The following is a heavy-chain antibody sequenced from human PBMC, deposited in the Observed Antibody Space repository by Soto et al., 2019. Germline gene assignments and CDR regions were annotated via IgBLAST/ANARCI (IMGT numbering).Heavy chain of an antibody. V-gene: IGHV3-7*01. Sequence: GGSLRLSCAASGFTFSSYWMSWVRQAPGKGLEWVANIKQDGSEKYYVDSVKGRFTISRDNAKNSLYLQMNSLRAEDTAVYYCARAPDDSGWYFYFDEWGQGTLVTVSS. D-gene: IGHD6-19*01. CDR2: IKQDGSEK. J-gene: IGHJ4*02. CDR1: GFTFSSYW. CDR3: ARAPDDSGWYFYFDE.